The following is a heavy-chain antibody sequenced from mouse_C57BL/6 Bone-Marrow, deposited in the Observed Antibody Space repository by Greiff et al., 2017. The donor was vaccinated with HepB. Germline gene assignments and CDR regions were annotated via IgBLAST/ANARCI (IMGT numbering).Heavy chain of an antibody. J-gene: IGHJ4*01. CDR3: ARQLRGYALDY. CDR2: ISSGSSTT. CDR1: GFTFSDYG. V-gene: IGHV5-17*01. Sequence: EVQRVESGGGLVKPGGSLKLSCAASGFTFSDYGMHWVRQAPEKGLEWVAYISSGSSTTYYPDTVKGRYTISRDNAKNTLFLQMTSLTSEDTAMYYCARQLRGYALDYWGQGTSVTVSS. D-gene: IGHD4-1*02.